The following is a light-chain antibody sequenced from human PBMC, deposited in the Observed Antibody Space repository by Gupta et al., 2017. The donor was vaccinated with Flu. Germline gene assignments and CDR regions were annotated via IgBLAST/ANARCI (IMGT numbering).Light chain of an antibody. CDR2: YAS. J-gene: IGKJ5*01. CDR3: QQYDDLLFIT. CDR1: QDISKY. V-gene: IGKV1-33*01. Sequence: DIQMTQSPSSLSASVGDRVTITCQASQDISKYLNWYQQKPGKAPKLLIYYASTLETGVPSRFSGSGSGTDFTFTISSLQPEDIATDYCQQYDDLLFITFGQGTRLEIK.